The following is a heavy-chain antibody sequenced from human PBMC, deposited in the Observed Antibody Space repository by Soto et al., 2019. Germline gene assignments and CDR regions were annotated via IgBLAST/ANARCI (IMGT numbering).Heavy chain of an antibody. V-gene: IGHV4-59*08. CDR2: MYYTGST. J-gene: IGHJ4*02. CDR3: ATLDSRKGNYYDY. Sequence: PSETLSLTCTVSGDSISSYSWTWIRQPPGRRLEWIGYMYYTGSTNYNPSLKSRVSISVDTSKNQFSLKLRSVTAEDTAVYYCATLDSRKGNYYDYWGQGTLVTVS. CDR1: GDSISSYS. D-gene: IGHD2-21*01.